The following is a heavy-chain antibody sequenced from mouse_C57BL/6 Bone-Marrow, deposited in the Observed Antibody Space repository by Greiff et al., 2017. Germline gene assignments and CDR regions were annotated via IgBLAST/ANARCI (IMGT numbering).Heavy chain of an antibody. J-gene: IGHJ3*01. CDR2: INPSSGYT. V-gene: IGHV1-7*01. CDR1: GYTFTSYW. Sequence: VQRVESGAELAKPGASVKLSCKASGYTFTSYWMHWVKQRPGQGLEWIGYINPSSGYTKYNQKFKDKATLTADKSSSTAYMQLSSLTYEDSAVYYCARDYYSNFFAYWGQGTLVTVYA. D-gene: IGHD2-5*01. CDR3: ARDYYSNFFAY.